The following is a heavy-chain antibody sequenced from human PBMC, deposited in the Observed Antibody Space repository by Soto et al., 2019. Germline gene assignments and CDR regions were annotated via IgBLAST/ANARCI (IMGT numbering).Heavy chain of an antibody. J-gene: IGHJ5*02. D-gene: IGHD3-3*01. CDR3: VARGMTYDFLSGPHPFDP. CDR2: INHRGGA. V-gene: IGHV4-34*02. CDR1: NGSFTDYF. Sequence: QVQLQQWGAGLLKPSETLSLTCAAHNGSFTDYFWTWIRQSPGKGLGWIGEINHRGGATYNPSLRSRVTISIGTSTNRFSLSLRSLTAADTAVYYCVARGMTYDFLSGPHPFDPWGHGTLVTVSS.